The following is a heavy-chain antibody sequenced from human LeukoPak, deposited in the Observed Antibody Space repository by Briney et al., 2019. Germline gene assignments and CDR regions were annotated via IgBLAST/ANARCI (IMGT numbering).Heavy chain of an antibody. D-gene: IGHD5-24*01. Sequence: GGSLRLSCAASGFTFSTFWMHWVRQAPGKGLVRVSGIKSDGSITTYADSVKGRFTISRDISKNTVYLQMNNLRVDDTAVYYCAKGPKLGDGFHCDYCGQGTLVTVSS. CDR2: IKSDGSIT. J-gene: IGHJ4*02. CDR1: GFTFSTFW. V-gene: IGHV3-74*03. CDR3: AKGPKLGDGFHCDY.